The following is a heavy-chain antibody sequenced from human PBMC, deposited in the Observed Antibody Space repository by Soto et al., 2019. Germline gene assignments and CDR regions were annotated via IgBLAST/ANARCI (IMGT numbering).Heavy chain of an antibody. Sequence: SETLSLTCTVSGGSISSYYWSWIRQPPGKGLEWIGYIYYSGSTNYNPSLKSRVTISVDTSKNQFSLKLSSVTAADTAVYYCARDQYDYGDYESPSYAFDIRSKGTMVTVSS. D-gene: IGHD4-17*01. CDR1: GGSISSYY. J-gene: IGHJ3*02. CDR2: IYYSGST. V-gene: IGHV4-59*01. CDR3: ARDQYDYGDYESPSYAFDI.